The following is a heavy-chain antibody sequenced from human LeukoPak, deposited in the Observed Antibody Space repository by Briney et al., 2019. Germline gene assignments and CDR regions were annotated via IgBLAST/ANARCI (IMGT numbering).Heavy chain of an antibody. J-gene: IGHJ4*02. CDR2: IWYDGSKK. D-gene: IGHD5-24*01. V-gene: IGHV3-33*08. Sequence: QPGRSLRLSCAASGFTFSNFGMHWVRQAPGKGLEWVAVIWYDGSKKYYADSVKGRFTISRDNSKNTLYLQMNSLRAEDTAVYYCARSVLSPVLQDFDYWGRGTLVTVSS. CDR1: GFTFSNFG. CDR3: ARSVLSPVLQDFDY.